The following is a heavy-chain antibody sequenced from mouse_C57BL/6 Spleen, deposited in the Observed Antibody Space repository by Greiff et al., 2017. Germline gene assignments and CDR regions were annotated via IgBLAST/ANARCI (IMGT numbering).Heavy chain of an antibody. D-gene: IGHD6-2*01. Sequence: VMLVESGPGLVAPSQSLSITCTVSGFSLTSYGVHWVRQPPGKGLEWLVVIWSDGSTTNNSALKSRLSISKDNSKSQVFIKMNSLQTDNTAMYYCARQEDSLYAMDYWGQGTSVTVSS. CDR1: GFSLTSYG. CDR2: IWSDGST. V-gene: IGHV2-6-1*01. CDR3: ARQEDSLYAMDY. J-gene: IGHJ4*01.